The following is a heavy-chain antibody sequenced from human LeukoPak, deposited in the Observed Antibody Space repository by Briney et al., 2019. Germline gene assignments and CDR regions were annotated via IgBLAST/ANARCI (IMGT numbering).Heavy chain of an antibody. CDR3: ARHFYDTSTYYSSFDF. Sequence: GESLKISCKGSGSHFAEYWIGWVRQMPGKGLEWVAFIYPGGSDRRYSPPFQGQVTVSADKSINTVYLQWGSLKASDTAMYYCARHFYDTSTYYSSFDFWGQGTLVTVSS. J-gene: IGHJ4*02. V-gene: IGHV5-51*01. CDR1: GSHFAEYW. D-gene: IGHD2/OR15-2a*01. CDR2: IYPGGSDR.